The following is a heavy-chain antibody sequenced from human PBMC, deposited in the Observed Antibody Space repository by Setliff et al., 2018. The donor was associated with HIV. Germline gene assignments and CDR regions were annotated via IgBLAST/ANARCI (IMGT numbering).Heavy chain of an antibody. CDR1: GGSISSGGYY. CDR2: IYYSGTT. CDR3: ARDTQYIGYVGYFDL. J-gene: IGHJ2*01. Sequence: SETLSLTCTVSGGSISSGGYYWSWIRHLPGRGPEWIGYIYYSGTTSYNPSLKRRLTISLDSSKNQFSLKVSSVTAADTALYYCARDTQYIGYVGYFDLWGRGTLVTVSS. D-gene: IGHD5-12*01. V-gene: IGHV4-31*03.